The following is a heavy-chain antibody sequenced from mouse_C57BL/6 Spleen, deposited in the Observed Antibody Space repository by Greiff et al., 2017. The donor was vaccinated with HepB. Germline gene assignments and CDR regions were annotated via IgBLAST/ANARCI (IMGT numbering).Heavy chain of an antibody. V-gene: IGHV1-81*01. J-gene: IGHJ3*01. Sequence: QVQLQQSGAELARPGASVKLSCKASGYTFTSYGISWVKQRTGQGLEWIGEIYPRSGNTYYNEKFKGKATLTADKSSSTAYMELRSLTSEDSAVYFCAPSPTVVARAYWGQGTLVTVSA. CDR1: GYTFTSYG. CDR2: IYPRSGNT. CDR3: APSPTVVARAY. D-gene: IGHD1-1*01.